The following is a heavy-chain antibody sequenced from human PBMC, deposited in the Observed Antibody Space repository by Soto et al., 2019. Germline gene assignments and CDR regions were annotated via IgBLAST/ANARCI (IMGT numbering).Heavy chain of an antibody. Sequence: ASVKVSCKASGYTFTSYAMHWVRQAPGQRLEWMGWINAGNGNTKYSQKFQGRVTITRDTSASTAYMELSSLRSEDTAVYYCARDGEYSSSSRVYYYYYYMDVWGKGTTVTVSS. CDR1: GYTFTSYA. J-gene: IGHJ6*03. V-gene: IGHV1-3*01. CDR3: ARDGEYSSSSRVYYYYYYMDV. CDR2: INAGNGNT. D-gene: IGHD6-6*01.